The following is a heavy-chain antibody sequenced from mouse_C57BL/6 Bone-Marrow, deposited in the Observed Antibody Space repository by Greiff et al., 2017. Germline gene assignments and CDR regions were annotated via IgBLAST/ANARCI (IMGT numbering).Heavy chain of an antibody. CDR2: ISSGGSYT. J-gene: IGHJ4*01. Sequence: EVNVVESGGDLVKPGGSLKLSCAASGFTFSSYGMSWVRQTPDKRLEWVATISSGGSYTYYPDSVKGRFTISRDNAKNTLYLQMSSLKSEDTAMYYCARRAYYDYDEARDYWGQGSSVTVSS. D-gene: IGHD2-4*01. CDR3: ARRAYYDYDEARDY. CDR1: GFTFSSYG. V-gene: IGHV5-6*02.